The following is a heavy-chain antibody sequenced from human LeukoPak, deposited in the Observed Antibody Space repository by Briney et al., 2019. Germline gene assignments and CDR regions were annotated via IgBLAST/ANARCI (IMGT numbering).Heavy chain of an antibody. D-gene: IGHD3-22*01. V-gene: IGHV3-7*01. J-gene: IGHJ4*02. CDR1: GFTFSRYW. CDR3: ARSRSGYYEDY. CDR2: IKEDGSEK. Sequence: GGSLRLSCASSGFTFSRYWMSWVRQAPGKGLEWVANIKEDGSEKYYVDSVKGRFTISRDNAKNSLSLQVNSLSAEDTAVYYCARSRSGYYEDYWGQGTLVTVSS.